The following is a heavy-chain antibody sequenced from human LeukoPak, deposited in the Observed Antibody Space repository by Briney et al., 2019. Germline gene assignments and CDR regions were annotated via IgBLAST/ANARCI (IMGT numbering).Heavy chain of an antibody. D-gene: IGHD1-1*01. V-gene: IGHV3-53*01. CDR1: GFIVSSNY. J-gene: IGHJ4*02. CDR3: ARSTRPIGRSTYYFDY. CDR2: IYSSGTT. Sequence: GGSLTLSCVACGFIVSSNYMSWVRQAPGKVLEWVSVIYSSGTTYYADSVKGRFTISRDNSKNTLYLQMNSLGAEATAVYYCARSTRPIGRSTYYFDYWGQGTLVTVSS.